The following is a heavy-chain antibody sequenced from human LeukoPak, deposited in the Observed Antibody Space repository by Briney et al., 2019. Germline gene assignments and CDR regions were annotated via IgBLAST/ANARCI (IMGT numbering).Heavy chain of an antibody. D-gene: IGHD2-15*01. Sequence: SETLXXTCTVSGGSISSYYWSWVRQPPGKGLEGIGYIYYSGSTNYNPSLMSRVTISVATSKTQFSLKLSSVTAADTAVYYCARREGRYCSGGSCSYYFDYWGQGTLVTVSS. V-gene: IGHV4-59*01. CDR3: ARREGRYCSGGSCSYYFDY. J-gene: IGHJ4*02. CDR2: IYYSGST. CDR1: GGSISSYY.